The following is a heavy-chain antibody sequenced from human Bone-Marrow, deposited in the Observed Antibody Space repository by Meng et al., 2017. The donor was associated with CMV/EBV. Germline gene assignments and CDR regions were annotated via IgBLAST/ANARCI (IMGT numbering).Heavy chain of an antibody. Sequence: GGSLRLSCAASGFTFDDYAMHWVRQGPGKGLEWVSLISWDGGSTYYADSVKGRFTISRDNSKNSLYLQMNSLRAEDTALYYCAKDGQRFLEWSYGMDVWGQGTTVTVSS. J-gene: IGHJ6*02. CDR1: GFTFDDYA. CDR3: AKDGQRFLEWSYGMDV. D-gene: IGHD3-3*01. CDR2: ISWDGGST. V-gene: IGHV3-43D*03.